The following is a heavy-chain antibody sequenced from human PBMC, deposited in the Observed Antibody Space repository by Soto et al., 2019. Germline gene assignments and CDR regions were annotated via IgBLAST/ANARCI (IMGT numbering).Heavy chain of an antibody. CDR2: INPNSGDT. D-gene: IGHD5-18*01. CDR1: GYTFTAYY. CDR3: ARGGYTYGYGLDY. Sequence: QVQLVQSGAEVKKLGASVKVSCKASGYTFTAYYIHWVRQAPGQGLEWVGWINPNSGDTNYAQRVQGWATMTGDTSVSTAYMDLTRLRSDDTAVYYCARGGYTYGYGLDYWGQGTLVTVSS. J-gene: IGHJ4*02. V-gene: IGHV1-2*04.